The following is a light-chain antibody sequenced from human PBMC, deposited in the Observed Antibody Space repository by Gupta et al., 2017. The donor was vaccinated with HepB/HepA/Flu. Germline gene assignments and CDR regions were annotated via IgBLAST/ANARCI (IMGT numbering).Light chain of an antibody. V-gene: IGKV3-20*01. Sequence: VLAQSPGTLSLFPGETATLSCRASQSVNNNYLAWFHQRPGQAPRLLIHGASSRATGVSDRFSGSGSGTDFTLTITRLEPEDCAVYYCQQYGASPQTFGQGTKVEIK. J-gene: IGKJ1*01. CDR2: GAS. CDR1: QSVNNNY. CDR3: QQYGASPQT.